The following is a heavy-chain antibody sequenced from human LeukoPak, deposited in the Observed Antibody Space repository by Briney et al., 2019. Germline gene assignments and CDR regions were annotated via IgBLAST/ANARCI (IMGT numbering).Heavy chain of an antibody. Sequence: GGSLRLSCAASGFTFSDHYMDWVRQAPGKGLEWVGRSRAKIDSYTTEYAASVKGRFTISRDESENTLYLHMNSLKTEDTGVYYCVREYYYDFPQWGQGTLVTVSS. J-gene: IGHJ4*02. D-gene: IGHD3-3*01. CDR3: VREYYYDFPQ. V-gene: IGHV3-72*01. CDR2: SRAKIDSYTT. CDR1: GFTFSDHY.